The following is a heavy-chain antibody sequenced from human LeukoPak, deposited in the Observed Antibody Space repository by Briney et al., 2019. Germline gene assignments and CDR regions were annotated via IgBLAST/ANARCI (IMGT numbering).Heavy chain of an antibody. CDR3: ARGDSSSWYYHYYYYMDV. CDR1: GFTFSSYS. CDR2: ISSSSSYI. J-gene: IGHJ6*03. Sequence: PGGSLRLSCAASGFTFSSYSMNWVRQAPGKGLEWVSSISSSSSYIYYADSVKGRFTISRDNAKNSLYLQMNSLRAKDTAVYYCARGDSSSWYYHYYYYMDVWGKGTTVTVSS. V-gene: IGHV3-21*01. D-gene: IGHD6-13*01.